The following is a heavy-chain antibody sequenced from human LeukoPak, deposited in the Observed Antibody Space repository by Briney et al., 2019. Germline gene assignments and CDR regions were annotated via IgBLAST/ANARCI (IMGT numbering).Heavy chain of an antibody. J-gene: IGHJ5*02. CDR2: SYISGA. Sequence: SETLSLTCTVSDCSITSFYWSWIRQPAGKGLEWIGRSYISGANYNPSLKSRVTMSVDMSKNHFSLKLSSVTAADTAVYYCARGSNWFDLWGQGTLVTVSS. V-gene: IGHV4-4*07. CDR3: ARGSNWFDL. CDR1: DCSITSFY.